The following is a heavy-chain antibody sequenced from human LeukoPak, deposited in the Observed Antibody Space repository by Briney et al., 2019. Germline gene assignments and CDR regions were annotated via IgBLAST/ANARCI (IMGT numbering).Heavy chain of an antibody. J-gene: IGHJ6*03. CDR1: GGTFSSYA. CDR3: ARTSCSGGSCYSHYYYYMDV. Sequence: SVKVSCKASGGTFSSYAISWVRQAPGQGLEWMGRIIPIFGTANYAQKFQGRVTITTDESTSTAYMELSSLRSEDTAVYYCARTSCSGGSCYSHYYYYMDVWGKGTTVTVSS. CDR2: IIPIFGTA. D-gene: IGHD2-15*01. V-gene: IGHV1-69*05.